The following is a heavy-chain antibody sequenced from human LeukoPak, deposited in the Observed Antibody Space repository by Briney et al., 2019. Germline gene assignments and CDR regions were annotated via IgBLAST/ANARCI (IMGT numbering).Heavy chain of an antibody. CDR2: IYYSGST. D-gene: IGHD1-26*01. J-gene: IGHJ4*02. CDR1: GGSISSGGYS. Sequence: SQTLSLTCAVSGGSISSGGYSWGWIRQPPGKGLEWIGYIYYSGSTNYNPSLKSRVTISVDTSKNQFSLKLSSVTAADTAVYYCASVIVGATTGALDYWGQGTLVTVSS. CDR3: ASVIVGATTGALDY. V-gene: IGHV4-30-4*07.